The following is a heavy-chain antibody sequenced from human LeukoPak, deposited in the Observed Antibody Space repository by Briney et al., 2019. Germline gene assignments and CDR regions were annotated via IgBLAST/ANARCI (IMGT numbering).Heavy chain of an antibody. V-gene: IGHV3-30*04. Sequence: PGGSLRLSCAASGFTFSSYAMHWVRQAPGKGLEWVAVISYDGSNKYYADSVEGRFTISRDNSKNTLYLQMNSLRAEDTAVYYCARQGAQYYYGSGSYYNWFDPWGQGTLVTVSS. J-gene: IGHJ5*02. CDR3: ARQGAQYYYGSGSYYNWFDP. CDR1: GFTFSSYA. D-gene: IGHD3-10*01. CDR2: ISYDGSNK.